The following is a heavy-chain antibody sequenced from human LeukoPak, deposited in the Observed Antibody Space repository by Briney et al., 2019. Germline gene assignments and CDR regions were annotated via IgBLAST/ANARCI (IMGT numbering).Heavy chain of an antibody. CDR2: IIPIFGTA. CDR3: ARDPLYCSGGSCYSADNWFDP. Sequence: SVKVSCKASGGTFSSYAISWVRQAPGQGLEWMGGIIPIFGTANYAQKFQGRVTITADKSTSTAYMELSSLRSEDTAVYYCARDPLYCSGGSCYSADNWFDPWGQGTLVTVSS. CDR1: GGTFSSYA. D-gene: IGHD2-15*01. V-gene: IGHV1-69*06. J-gene: IGHJ5*02.